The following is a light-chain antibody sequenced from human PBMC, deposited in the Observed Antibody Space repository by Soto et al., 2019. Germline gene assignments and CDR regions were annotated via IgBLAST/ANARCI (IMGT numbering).Light chain of an antibody. Sequence: DIVLTQSPATLSLSPGQRATLSCRASQSLESSLVWYQQKPGQAPRLLIYDASNRVTGVPARFSDSGSGTDFTLTISSLEPEDFAVYYCQQRNDWRRGTFGQGTRLEIK. CDR3: QQRNDWRRGT. CDR1: QSLESS. J-gene: IGKJ5*01. CDR2: DAS. V-gene: IGKV3-11*01.